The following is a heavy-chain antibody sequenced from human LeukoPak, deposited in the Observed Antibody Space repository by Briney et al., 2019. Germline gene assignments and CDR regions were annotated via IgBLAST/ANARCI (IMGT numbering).Heavy chain of an antibody. CDR2: VSYDGSDK. J-gene: IGHJ4*02. CDR1: GFTFSSYA. CDR3: ARDSPTSWGSGWYYFEY. Sequence: GRSLRLSCAASGFTFSSYAMHWVRQAPGKGLEWVAAVSYDGSDKYYADSVTGRFTISRDNSRNTLYLQMNSLRAEDTAVYYCARDSPTSWGSGWYYFEYWGQGTLVTVSS. D-gene: IGHD6-13*01. V-gene: IGHV3-30*04.